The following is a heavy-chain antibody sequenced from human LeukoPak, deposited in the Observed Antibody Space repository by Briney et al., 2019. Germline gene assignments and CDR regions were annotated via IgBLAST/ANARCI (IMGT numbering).Heavy chain of an antibody. V-gene: IGHV1-8*01. D-gene: IGHD3-9*01. Sequence: ASVKVSCKASGYTFTSYDINWVRQATGQGPEWMGWMNPNSGNTGYAQKFQGRVTMTRNTSISTAYMELSSLRSEDTAVYYCARTPDILTQEGADYWGQGTLVTVSS. J-gene: IGHJ4*02. CDR3: ARTPDILTQEGADY. CDR2: MNPNSGNT. CDR1: GYTFTSYD.